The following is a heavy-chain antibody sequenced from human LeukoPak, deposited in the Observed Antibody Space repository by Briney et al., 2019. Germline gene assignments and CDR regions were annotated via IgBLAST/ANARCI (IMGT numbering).Heavy chain of an antibody. J-gene: IGHJ4*02. Sequence: GGSLRLSRAASGFIFSSYSMNWVRQAPGKGLEWVSSISSSSIYIYYADSVKGRFTISRDNAKNSLYLQMNSLRAEDTAVYYCARDGSRGNLVTAPDYWGQGTLVTVSS. V-gene: IGHV3-21*01. CDR2: ISSSSIYI. CDR1: GFIFSSYS. CDR3: ARDGSRGNLVTAPDY. D-gene: IGHD2-21*02.